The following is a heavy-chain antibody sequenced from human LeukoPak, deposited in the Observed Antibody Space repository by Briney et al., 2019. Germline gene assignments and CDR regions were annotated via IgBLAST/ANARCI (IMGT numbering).Heavy chain of an antibody. CDR3: ARAWGAAAGTGYYYMDV. J-gene: IGHJ6*03. D-gene: IGHD6-13*01. CDR1: GGSFSGYY. V-gene: IGHV4-34*01. CDR2: INHSGST. Sequence: PSETLSLTCAVYGGSFSGYYWSWIRQPPGKGLEGIGEINHSGSTNYNPSLKSRVTISVDTSKNQFSLKLSSVTAADTAVYYCARAWGAAAGTGYYYMDVWGKGTTVTVSS.